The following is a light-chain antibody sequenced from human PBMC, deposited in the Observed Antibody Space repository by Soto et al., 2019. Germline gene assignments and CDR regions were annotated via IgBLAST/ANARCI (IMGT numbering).Light chain of an antibody. CDR1: TSNIGSNT. J-gene: IGLJ1*01. CDR2: DND. V-gene: IGLV1-44*01. CDR3: ATWDDSRNGYV. Sequence: QSVLTQPPSASGTPGQRVTIAASGSTSNIGSNTVSWYQQLPGTAPRLLIYDNDERPSEVPDRFSGSKSATSASLAISGLQPEDEGDYYCATWDDSRNGYVCGPGTKLTVL.